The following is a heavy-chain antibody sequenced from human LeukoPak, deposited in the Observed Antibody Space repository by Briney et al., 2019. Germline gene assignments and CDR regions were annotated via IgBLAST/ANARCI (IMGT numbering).Heavy chain of an antibody. CDR3: ARARGYCSSTSCYDGYYYYYHGMDV. CDR2: IKQDGSDK. J-gene: IGHJ6*02. D-gene: IGHD2-2*01. V-gene: IGHV3-7*01. CDR1: GFTFSDYW. Sequence: PGGSLRLSCTASGFTFSDYWMSWVRQAPGKGPEWVANIKQDGSDKYYVDSVKGRFTISRDNAKNALYLQVNTLRPEDTAVYYCARARGYCSSTSCYDGYYYYYHGMDVWGQGTTVTVSS.